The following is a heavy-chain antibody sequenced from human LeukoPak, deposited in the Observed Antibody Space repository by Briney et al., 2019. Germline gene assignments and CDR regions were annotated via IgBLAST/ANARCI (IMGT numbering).Heavy chain of an antibody. CDR3: AVGGYCSSTSCLY. CDR1: GYTFTSYD. CDR2: MNPNSGNT. Sequence: ASVKVSCKASGYTFTSYDINWVRQAPGQGLEWMGWMNPNSGNTGYAQKFQGRVTMTRNTSISTAYMELSSLRSEDTAEYYCAVGGYCSSTSCLYWGQGTLVTVSS. J-gene: IGHJ4*02. D-gene: IGHD2-2*01. V-gene: IGHV1-8*01.